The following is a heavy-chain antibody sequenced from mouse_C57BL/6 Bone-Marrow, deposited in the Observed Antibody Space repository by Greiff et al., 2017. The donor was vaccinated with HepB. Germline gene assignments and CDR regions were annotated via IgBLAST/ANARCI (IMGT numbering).Heavy chain of an antibody. CDR2: IWSGGST. J-gene: IGHJ1*03. Sequence: VQGVESGPGLVQPSQSLSITCTVSGFSLTSYGVHWVRQSPGKGLEWLGVIWSGGSTDSTAAFISKLSISKDNSKSQVFFKMNSLQADDTAIYYCARKGGRGSSYNFDVWGTGTTVTVSS. V-gene: IGHV2-2*01. D-gene: IGHD1-1*01. CDR1: GFSLTSYG. CDR3: ARKGGRGSSYNFDV.